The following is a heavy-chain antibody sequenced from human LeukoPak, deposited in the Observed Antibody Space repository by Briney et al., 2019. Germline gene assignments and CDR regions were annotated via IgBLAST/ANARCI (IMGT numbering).Heavy chain of an antibody. CDR2: ISSSSSYI. Sequence: GGSLRLSCAASGFTFSSYSMNWVRQAPGKGLEWASSISSSSSYIYYADSVKGRFTISRDNAKNSLYLQMNSLRAEDTAVYYCARDGRATAMGYYYYYGMDVWGQGTTVTVSS. V-gene: IGHV3-21*01. CDR3: ARDGRATAMGYYYYYGMDV. J-gene: IGHJ6*02. CDR1: GFTFSSYS. D-gene: IGHD5-18*01.